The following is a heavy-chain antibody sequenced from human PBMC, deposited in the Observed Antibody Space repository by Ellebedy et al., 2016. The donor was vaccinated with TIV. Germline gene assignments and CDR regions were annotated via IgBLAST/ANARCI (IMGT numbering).Heavy chain of an antibody. D-gene: IGHD3-10*01. CDR1: NGSFTHSF. V-gene: IGHV4-34*01. J-gene: IGHJ4*02. CDR2: INASGTT. Sequence: MPSETLSLTCAVYNGSFTHSFWSWVRQPPGKGLEWIGEINASGTTHNNPSLKNRVTLSVHTPKRQFSLRLTSVTAADTAVYYCARARGPYPYGSGSYFTNWGQGEVVTVSS. CDR3: ARARGPYPYGSGSYFTN.